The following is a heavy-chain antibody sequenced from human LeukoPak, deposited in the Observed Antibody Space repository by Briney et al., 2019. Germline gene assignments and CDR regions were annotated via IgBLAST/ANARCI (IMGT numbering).Heavy chain of an antibody. CDR2: ISGSGGSA. Sequence: GGSLRLSCAASGFTSSSFGMSWVCQAPGKGLDWVSAISGSGGSAYNADSVKGRFTISRDNAKNSLYLQMNSLRAEDTAVYYCASDDAFDIWGQGTMVTVSS. J-gene: IGHJ3*02. V-gene: IGHV3-23*01. CDR3: ASDDAFDI. CDR1: GFTSSSFG.